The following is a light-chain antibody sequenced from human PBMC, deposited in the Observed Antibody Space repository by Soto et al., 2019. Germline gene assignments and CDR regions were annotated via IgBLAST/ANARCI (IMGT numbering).Light chain of an antibody. J-gene: IGLJ1*01. CDR3: ISYTTSSTYV. Sequence: QSALTQPASVSGSPGQSITIPCTGTSSDVGGYNYVSWYQQHPGKAPKLMIYHVSNRPSGVSYRFSGSKSGNTASLTISGLQAEDVADYYCISYTTSSTYVFGTGTKLTVL. CDR1: SSDVGGYNY. CDR2: HVS. V-gene: IGLV2-14*01.